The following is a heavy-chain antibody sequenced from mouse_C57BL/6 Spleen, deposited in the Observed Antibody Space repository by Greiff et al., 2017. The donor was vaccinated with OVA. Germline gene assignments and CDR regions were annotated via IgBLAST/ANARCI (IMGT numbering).Heavy chain of an antibody. CDR3: ARHRDYGYFDY. D-gene: IGHD2-4*01. CDR2: ISSGSSTI. Sequence: EVQLMESGGGLVKPGGSLKLSCAASGFTFSDYGMHWVRQAPEKGLEWVAYISSGSSTIYYADTVKGRFTISRDNAKNTLFLQMTSLRSEDTAMYYCARHRDYGYFDYWGQGTTLTVSS. CDR1: GFTFSDYG. J-gene: IGHJ2*01. V-gene: IGHV5-17*01.